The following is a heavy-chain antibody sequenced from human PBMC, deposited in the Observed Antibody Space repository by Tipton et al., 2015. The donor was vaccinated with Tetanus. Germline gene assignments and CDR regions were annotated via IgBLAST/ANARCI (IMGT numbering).Heavy chain of an antibody. CDR1: GASINSGGYL. CDR2: IYYTERT. D-gene: IGHD3-10*01. J-gene: IGHJ6*02. CDR3: ARGDYYGSGTYDV. V-gene: IGHV4-31*03. Sequence: TLSLTCTVSGASINSGGYLWSWIRQHPGKGLEWIGYIYYTERTDYSPSLKSRVTLSLDTTKKQVSLKLSSVTAADTAVYYCARGDYYGSGTYDVWGQGTTVTVPS.